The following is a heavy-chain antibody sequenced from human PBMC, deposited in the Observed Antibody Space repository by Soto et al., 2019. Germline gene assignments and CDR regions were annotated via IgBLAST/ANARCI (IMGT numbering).Heavy chain of an antibody. D-gene: IGHD2-21*02. CDR1: GFTFSSYG. J-gene: IGHJ6*02. V-gene: IGHV3-33*01. CDR2: IWYDGSNK. Sequence: QAWGSLRLSCAASGFTFSSYGMHWVRQAPGKGLEWVAVIWYDGSNKYYADSVKGRFTISRDNSKNTLYLQMNSLRAEDTAVYYCARDDTSVGSYCGGDCRTSPEKYYYYGMDVWGQGTTVTVSS. CDR3: ARDDTSVGSYCGGDCRTSPEKYYYYGMDV.